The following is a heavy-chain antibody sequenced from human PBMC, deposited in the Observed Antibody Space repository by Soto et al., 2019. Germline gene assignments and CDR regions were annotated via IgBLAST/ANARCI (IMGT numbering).Heavy chain of an antibody. CDR1: GGTFSSYA. CDR2: IIPIFGTA. Sequence: VKVSCKASGGTFSSYAISWVRQAPGQGLEWMGGIIPIFGTANYAQKFQGRVTITADESTSTAYMELSSLRSEDTAVYYCARDLVPTPHSSYYYYYGMDVWGQGTTVTVSS. V-gene: IGHV1-69*01. J-gene: IGHJ6*02. D-gene: IGHD6-13*01. CDR3: ARDLVPTPHSSYYYYYGMDV.